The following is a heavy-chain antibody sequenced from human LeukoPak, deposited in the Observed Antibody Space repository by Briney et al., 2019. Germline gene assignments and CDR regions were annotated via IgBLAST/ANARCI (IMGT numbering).Heavy chain of an antibody. Sequence: GESLKISCKGSGYSFTSYWIGWVRQMPGKGLEWMGTIYPGDSDTRYSQSFQGQVTISADKSISTAYLQWSSLKASDTAMYYCARRGVYCRSTSCYYFDYWGQGTLVTVSS. J-gene: IGHJ4*02. D-gene: IGHD2-2*01. CDR2: IYPGDSDT. CDR3: ARRGVYCRSTSCYYFDY. CDR1: GYSFTSYW. V-gene: IGHV5-51*01.